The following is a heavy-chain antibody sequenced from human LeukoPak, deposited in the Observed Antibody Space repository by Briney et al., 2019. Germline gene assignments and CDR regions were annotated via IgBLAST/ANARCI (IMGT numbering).Heavy chain of an antibody. J-gene: IGHJ4*02. D-gene: IGHD3-22*01. V-gene: IGHV4-61*02. CDR2: IYTSGST. CDR1: GGSISSGSYY. Sequence: SETLSLTCTVSGGSISSGSYYWSWIRQPAGKRLEWIGRIYTSGSTNYNPSLKSRVTISVDTSKNQFSLKLSSVTAADTAVYYCARTGVHYDSSGYYYVSFYYWGQGTLVTVSS. CDR3: ARTGVHYDSSGYYYVSFYY.